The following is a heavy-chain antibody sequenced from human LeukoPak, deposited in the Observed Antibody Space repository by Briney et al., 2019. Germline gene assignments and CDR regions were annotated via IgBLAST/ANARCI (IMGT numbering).Heavy chain of an antibody. Sequence: PSETLSLTCTVSGGSISSSSYYWGWIRQPPGKGLEWIGSIYYSGSTYYNPSLKSRVTISVDTSKNQFSLKLSSVTAADTAVYYCARRPWIQLWLLMGTQQYFDYWGQGTLVTVSS. J-gene: IGHJ4*02. CDR2: IYYSGST. CDR1: GGSISSSSYY. CDR3: ARRPWIQLWLLMGTQQYFDY. D-gene: IGHD5-18*01. V-gene: IGHV4-39*01.